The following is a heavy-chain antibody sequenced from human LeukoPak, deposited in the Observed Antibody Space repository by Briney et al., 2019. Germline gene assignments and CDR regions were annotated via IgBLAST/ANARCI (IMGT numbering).Heavy chain of an antibody. Sequence: GASVKVSCKASGYTFISYDINWVRQATGQGLELMGWMNPNSGDTGYVQKFQGRVTMTRSTSISTAYMELNNLRSEDTAIYYCARGGFGSGSHFDYWGQGTLVTVSS. D-gene: IGHD3-10*01. CDR1: GYTFISYD. CDR3: ARGGFGSGSHFDY. V-gene: IGHV1-8*01. J-gene: IGHJ4*02. CDR2: MNPNSGDT.